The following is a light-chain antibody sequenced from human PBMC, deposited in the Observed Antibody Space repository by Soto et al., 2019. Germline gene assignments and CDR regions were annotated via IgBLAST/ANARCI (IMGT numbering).Light chain of an antibody. Sequence: QSALTQPASVSGSPGQSITISCTGTSSDVGAYNYVSWYQQHPGKAPKLMIYDVSNRPSGVSNRFSGSKSGNTASLTISGLQAEDEADYYCSSYTGSSPVVFGGGTKLTVL. CDR2: DVS. J-gene: IGLJ2*01. CDR3: SSYTGSSPVV. CDR1: SSDVGAYNY. V-gene: IGLV2-14*01.